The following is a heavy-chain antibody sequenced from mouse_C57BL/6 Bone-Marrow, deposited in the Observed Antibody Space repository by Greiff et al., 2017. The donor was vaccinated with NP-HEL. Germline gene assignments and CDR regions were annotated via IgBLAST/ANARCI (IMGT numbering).Heavy chain of an antibody. J-gene: IGHJ3*01. V-gene: IGHV1-54*01. Sequence: QVHVKQSGAELVRPGTSVKVSCKASGYAFTNYLIEWVKQRPGQGLEWIGVINPGSGGTNYNEKFKGKATLPADKSSSTAYMQLSSLTSEDSAVYFCARSGYDAWFAYWGQGTLVTVSA. CDR3: ARSGYDAWFAY. CDR1: GYAFTNYL. CDR2: INPGSGGT. D-gene: IGHD2-2*01.